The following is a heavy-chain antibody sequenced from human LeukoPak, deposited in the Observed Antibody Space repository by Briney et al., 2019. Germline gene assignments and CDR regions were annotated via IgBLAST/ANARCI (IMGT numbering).Heavy chain of an antibody. CDR3: ARDSGWYGDY. CDR1: GDSISSGGYY. V-gene: IGHV4-31*03. J-gene: IGHJ4*02. D-gene: IGHD6-19*01. CDR2: IYYSGST. Sequence: SETLSLTCTVSGDSISSGGYYWSWIRQHPGEGLEWIGYIYYSGSTYYNPSLKSRLTISVDTSKNQFSLKLSSVTAADTAVYYCARDSGWYGDYWGQGTLVTVSS.